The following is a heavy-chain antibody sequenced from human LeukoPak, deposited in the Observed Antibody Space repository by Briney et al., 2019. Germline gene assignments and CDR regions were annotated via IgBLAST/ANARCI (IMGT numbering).Heavy chain of an antibody. CDR3: ARVGRRYGDYVPYYYYYMDV. D-gene: IGHD4-17*01. Sequence: GGSLRLSCVASGFTFSSYRMNWVRQAPGKGLEWVSSISSSSSYIYYADSVKGRFTISRDNTKNSLYLQMNSLRAEDTAVYYCARVGRRYGDYVPYYYYYMDVWGKGTTVTVSS. CDR1: GFTFSSYR. CDR2: ISSSSSYI. V-gene: IGHV3-21*01. J-gene: IGHJ6*03.